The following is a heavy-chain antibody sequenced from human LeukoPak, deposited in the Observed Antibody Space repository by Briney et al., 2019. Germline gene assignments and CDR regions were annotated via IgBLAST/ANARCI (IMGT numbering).Heavy chain of an antibody. Sequence: PGGSLRLSCAASGFTFSDYYMSWIRQAPGKGLEWVSYIRRSSSYTNYADSVKGRFTIPRDNAKNSLYLQMKSLRAEDTAIYYCARTQCPGASCYSDAFDIWGQATMVTVSS. V-gene: IGHV3-11*03. D-gene: IGHD2-15*01. CDR2: IRRSSSYT. CDR1: GFTFSDYY. J-gene: IGHJ3*02. CDR3: ARTQCPGASCYSDAFDI.